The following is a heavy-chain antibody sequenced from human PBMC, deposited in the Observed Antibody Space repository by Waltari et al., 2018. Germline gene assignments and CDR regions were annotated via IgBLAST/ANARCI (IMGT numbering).Heavy chain of an antibody. CDR2: IDPSDSYT. CDR1: GYSFTSYW. V-gene: IGHV5-10-1*03. J-gene: IGHJ4*02. CDR3: ARLPSDIVVVVAATGVDY. D-gene: IGHD2-15*01. Sequence: EVQLVQSGAEVKKPGESLRISCKGSGYSFTSYWISWVRQMPGNGLEWMGRIDPSDSYTNYSPSFQGHVTISADKSISTAYLQWSSLKASDTAMYYCARLPSDIVVVVAATGVDYWGQGTLVTVSS.